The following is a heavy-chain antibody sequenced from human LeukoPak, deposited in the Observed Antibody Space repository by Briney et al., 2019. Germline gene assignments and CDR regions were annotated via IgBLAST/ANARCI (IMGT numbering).Heavy chain of an antibody. Sequence: PGGSLRLSCAASGFTFSHSGMHWVRQAPDKGLEWLTFIRYDGTYKYYTDSVKGRFTVSRDDSKNTLYLQMNNVRVEDTAIYYCGRTSSSGWGFIDFWGQGTLLTVSS. CDR2: IRYDGTYK. CDR1: GFTFSHSG. V-gene: IGHV3-30*02. J-gene: IGHJ4*02. CDR3: GRTSSSGWGFIDF. D-gene: IGHD6-25*01.